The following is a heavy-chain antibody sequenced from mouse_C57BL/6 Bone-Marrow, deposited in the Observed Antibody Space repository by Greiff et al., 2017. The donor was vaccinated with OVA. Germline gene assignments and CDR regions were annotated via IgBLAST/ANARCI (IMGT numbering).Heavy chain of an antibody. V-gene: IGHV1-64*01. CDR1: GYTFTSYW. D-gene: IGHD1-1*01. J-gene: IGHJ2*01. Sequence: QVQLQQPGAELVKPGASVKLSCKASGYTFTSYWMHWVKQRPGQGLEWIGMIHPNSGSTNYNEKFKSKATLTVDKSSSTAYMQLSSLTSEDSPVYYCARHYYGSSSYYFDYWGQGTTLTVSS. CDR2: IHPNSGST. CDR3: ARHYYGSSSYYFDY.